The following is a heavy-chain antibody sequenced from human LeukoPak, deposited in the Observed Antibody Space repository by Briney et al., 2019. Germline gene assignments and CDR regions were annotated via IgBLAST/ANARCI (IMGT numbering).Heavy chain of an antibody. D-gene: IGHD3-10*01. Sequence: PSEALSLTCAVSGGSISSGGYSWSWIRQPPGKGLEWIGYIYHSGSTYYNPSLKSRVTISVDRSKNQFSLKLSSVTAADTAVYYCARVAAEGGITMVRGALHFDYWGQGTLVTVSS. CDR1: GGSISSGGYS. V-gene: IGHV4-30-2*01. J-gene: IGHJ4*02. CDR2: IYHSGST. CDR3: ARVAAEGGITMVRGALHFDY.